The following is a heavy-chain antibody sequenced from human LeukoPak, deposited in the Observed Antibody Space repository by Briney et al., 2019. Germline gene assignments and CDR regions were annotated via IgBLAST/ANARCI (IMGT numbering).Heavy chain of an antibody. CDR2: IYYTGST. J-gene: IGHJ5*02. Sequence: KSSETLSPTCTVSSGSISSYYWSWIRQPPGKGLEWIGYIYYTGSTNYNPSLKSRVTISVDTSKNQFSLNLSSVTAADTAVYYCARHGPYLGRLGWFDPWGQGTLVTVSS. V-gene: IGHV4-59*08. CDR3: ARHGPYLGRLGWFDP. D-gene: IGHD1-26*01. CDR1: SGSISSYY.